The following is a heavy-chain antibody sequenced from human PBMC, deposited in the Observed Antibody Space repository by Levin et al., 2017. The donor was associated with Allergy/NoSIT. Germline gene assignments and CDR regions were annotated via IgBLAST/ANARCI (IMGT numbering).Heavy chain of an antibody. CDR3: ARGVLGDYYFDY. J-gene: IGHJ4*02. CDR2: ISYDGSNK. V-gene: IGHV3-30-3*01. Sequence: GGSLRLSCAASGLTFSSYAMHWVRQAPGKGLEWVAVISYDGSNKYYADSVKGRFTISRDNSKNTLYLQMNSLRAEDTAVYYCARGVLGDYYFDYWGQGTLVTVSS. D-gene: IGHD2-21*02. CDR1: GLTFSSYA.